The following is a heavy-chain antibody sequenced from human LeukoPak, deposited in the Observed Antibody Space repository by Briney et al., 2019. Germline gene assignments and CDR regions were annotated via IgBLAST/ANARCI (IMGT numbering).Heavy chain of an antibody. J-gene: IGHJ6*03. CDR3: ARLYSGYDLGYYYYYMDV. D-gene: IGHD5-12*01. Sequence: GASVKVSCKASGYTFTGYYMHWVRQAPGQGLEWMGRINPNSGGTNYAQKFQGRVTMTRDTSISTAYMELSRLRSDDTAVYYCARLYSGYDLGYYYYYMDVWGKGTTVTVSS. CDR2: INPNSGGT. V-gene: IGHV1-2*06. CDR1: GYTFTGYY.